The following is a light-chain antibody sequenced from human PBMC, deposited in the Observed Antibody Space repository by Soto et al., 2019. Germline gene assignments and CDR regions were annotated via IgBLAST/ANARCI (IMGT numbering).Light chain of an antibody. J-gene: IGLJ1*01. V-gene: IGLV2-14*01. CDR3: SSYTSSSTPLYV. CDR1: SSDVGGYNY. Sequence: QSVLTQPASVSGSPGQSITISCTGTSSDVGGYNYVSWYQQHPGKAPKLIIYDVSNRPSGVSNRFSGSKSGNTASLTISGLQAEDEADYYCSSYTSSSTPLYVFGTGTKLTVL. CDR2: DVS.